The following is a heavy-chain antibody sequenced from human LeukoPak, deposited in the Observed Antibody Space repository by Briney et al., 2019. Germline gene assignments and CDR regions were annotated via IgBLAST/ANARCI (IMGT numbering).Heavy chain of an antibody. Sequence: ASVKVSCKASGYTFTSYDINWVRQATGQGLEWMGWISAYNGNTNYAQKLQGRVTMTTDTSTSTAYMELRSLRSDDTAVYYCARDLYGSGSYLWFDPWGQGTLVTVSS. J-gene: IGHJ5*02. CDR2: ISAYNGNT. CDR1: GYTFTSYD. CDR3: ARDLYGSGSYLWFDP. V-gene: IGHV1-18*01. D-gene: IGHD3-10*01.